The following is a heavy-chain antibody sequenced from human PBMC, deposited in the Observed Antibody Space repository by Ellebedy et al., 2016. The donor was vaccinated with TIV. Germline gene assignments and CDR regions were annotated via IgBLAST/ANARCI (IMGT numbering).Heavy chain of an antibody. J-gene: IGHJ4*02. CDR3: ATEDCGDYIDS. CDR1: GYSLSSNG. D-gene: IGHD4-17*01. CDR2: ISTYNGNT. Sequence: AASVKVSCKASGYSLSSNGISWVRQAPGQGLEWMGWISTYNGNTNYAPKFQGRVTMTTDTSSTTAYMQLRSLRSDDTAVYYCATEDCGDYIDSWGQGTLVTVSS. V-gene: IGHV1-18*04.